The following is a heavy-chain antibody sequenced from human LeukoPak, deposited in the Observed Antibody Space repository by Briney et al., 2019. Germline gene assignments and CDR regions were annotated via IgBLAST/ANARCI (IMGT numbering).Heavy chain of an antibody. CDR3: VTYYFDSSGPKKNY. Sequence: PSETLSLTCAVYGGSFSGYYWSWIRQPPGKGLEWIGEINHSGSTNYNPSLKSRVTISVDTAKKQFSLKLSSVTAADTAVYYCVTYYFDSSGPKKNYWGQGTLVTVSS. J-gene: IGHJ4*02. D-gene: IGHD3-22*01. CDR2: INHSGST. V-gene: IGHV4-34*01. CDR1: GGSFSGYY.